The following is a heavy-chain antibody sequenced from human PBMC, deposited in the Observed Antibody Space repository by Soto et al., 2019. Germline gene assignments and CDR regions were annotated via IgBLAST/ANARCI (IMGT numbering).Heavy chain of an antibody. CDR2: TYYRSKWYN. V-gene: IGHV6-1*01. CDR3: AREVDIAVAGPFDY. J-gene: IGHJ4*02. CDR1: GDSVSSNSAA. D-gene: IGHD6-19*01. Sequence: SQTLSLTCAISGDSVSSNSAAWNCIRQSPSRGLEWLGRTYYRSKWYNDYAVSVKSRITINPDTSKNQFSLQLNSVTPEDTAVYYCAREVDIAVAGPFDYWGQGTLVTVSS.